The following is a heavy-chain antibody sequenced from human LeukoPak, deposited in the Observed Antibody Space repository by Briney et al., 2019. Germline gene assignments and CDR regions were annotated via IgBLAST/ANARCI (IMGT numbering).Heavy chain of an antibody. J-gene: IGHJ2*01. Sequence: SETLSLTCTVSGGSISSSYWNWIRQPPGKGLQWIGFIHHSGYSDFNPSLKSRVTISVDASKNQFSLKLRSVTAADSAVYYCARRGHRSGSARGWYFDLWGRGTLVTVSS. CDR2: IHHSGYS. V-gene: IGHV4-59*08. CDR3: ARRGHRSGSARGWYFDL. CDR1: GGSISSSY. D-gene: IGHD6-19*01.